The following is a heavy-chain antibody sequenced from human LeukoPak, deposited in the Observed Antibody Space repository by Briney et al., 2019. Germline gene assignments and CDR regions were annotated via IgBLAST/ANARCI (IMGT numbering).Heavy chain of an antibody. J-gene: IGHJ4*02. D-gene: IGHD1-26*01. CDR2: ISYDGSNK. CDR3: AKDRYSGSYLQSGPCAH. Sequence: PGGSLRLSCAASGFTFSAYGMHWVRQAPGKGLEWVALISYDGSNKYYADSVKGRFTISRDNSKNTLYLQMNSLRTEDTAVYYCAKDRYSGSYLQSGPCAHWGQGTLVTVSS. CDR1: GFTFSAYG. V-gene: IGHV3-30*18.